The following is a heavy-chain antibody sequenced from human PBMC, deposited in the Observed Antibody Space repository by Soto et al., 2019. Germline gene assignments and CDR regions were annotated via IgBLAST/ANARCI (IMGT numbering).Heavy chain of an antibody. CDR2: ISSSGSTI. CDR3: ARGQGYYDFWSGYYYFDY. Sequence: QPGGSLRLSCAASGFTFSSYEMNWVRQAPGKGLEWVSYISSSGSTIYYADSVKGRFTISRDNAKNSLYLQMNSLRAEDTAVYYCARGQGYYDFWSGYYYFDYWGQGTLVTVSS. J-gene: IGHJ4*02. V-gene: IGHV3-48*03. D-gene: IGHD3-3*01. CDR1: GFTFSSYE.